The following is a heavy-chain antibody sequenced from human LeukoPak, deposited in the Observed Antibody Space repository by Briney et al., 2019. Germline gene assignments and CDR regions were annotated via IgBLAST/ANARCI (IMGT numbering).Heavy chain of an antibody. Sequence: PGGSLRLSCAASGFTFSSYWMSWVRQAPGKGLEWVANIKQDGSEKYYVDSVKGRFTISRDNAKNSLYLQMNSLRAEDTAVYYCARDDAYGSGMGEFGYWGQGTLVTVSS. CDR3: ARDDAYGSGMGEFGY. CDR1: GFTFSSYW. J-gene: IGHJ4*02. CDR2: IKQDGSEK. V-gene: IGHV3-7*01. D-gene: IGHD3-10*01.